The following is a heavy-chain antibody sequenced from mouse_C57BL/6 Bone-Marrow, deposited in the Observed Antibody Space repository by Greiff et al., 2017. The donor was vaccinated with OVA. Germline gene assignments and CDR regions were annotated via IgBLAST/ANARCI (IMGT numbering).Heavy chain of an antibody. CDR1: GYSITSGYY. CDR2: ISYDGSN. V-gene: IGHV3-6*01. Sequence: ESGPGLVKPSQSLSLTCSVTGYSITSGYYWNWIRQFPGNKLEWMGYISYDGSNNYNPSLKNRISITRDTSKNQFFLKLNSVTTEDTATYYCAREKANWVYYYAMDYWGQGTSVTVSS. D-gene: IGHD4-1*01. J-gene: IGHJ4*01. CDR3: AREKANWVYYYAMDY.